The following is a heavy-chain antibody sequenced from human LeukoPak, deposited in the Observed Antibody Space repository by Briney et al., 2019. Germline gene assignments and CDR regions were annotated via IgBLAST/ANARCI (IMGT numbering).Heavy chain of an antibody. CDR2: IGGSGGTT. CDR3: ARDRAWGAPKSLYYYYGMDV. CDR1: GFTFSSYA. Sequence: GGSLRLSCAASGFTFSSYAMSWVRQASGKGLEWVSHIGGSGGTTYYPDSVKGRFTISRDNSKNTLYLQMNSLRAEDTAVYYCARDRAWGAPKSLYYYYGMDVWGQGTTVTVSS. D-gene: IGHD3-16*01. J-gene: IGHJ6*02. V-gene: IGHV3-23*01.